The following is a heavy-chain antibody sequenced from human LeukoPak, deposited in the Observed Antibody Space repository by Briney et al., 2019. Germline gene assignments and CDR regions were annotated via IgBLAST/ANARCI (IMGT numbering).Heavy chain of an antibody. CDR2: INPNSGGT. D-gene: IGHD3-22*01. CDR1: GYTFTGYY. J-gene: IGHJ5*02. V-gene: IGHV1-2*02. CDR3: ARDSWYYYDSSGYYYGGWFDP. Sequence: ASVKVSCKASGYTFTGYYMHWVRQAPGQGPEWMGWINPNSGGTNYAQKFQGRVTMTRDTSISTAYMELSRLRSDDTAVYYCARDSWYYYDSSGYYYGGWFDPWGQGTLVTVSS.